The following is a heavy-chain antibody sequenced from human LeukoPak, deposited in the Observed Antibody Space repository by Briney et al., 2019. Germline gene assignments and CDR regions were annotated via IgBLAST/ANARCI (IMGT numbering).Heavy chain of an antibody. D-gene: IGHD3-3*01. CDR1: GYTFTGYY. J-gene: IGHJ6*02. CDR2: INPNSGGT. Sequence: ASVKVSCKASGYTFTGYYMHWVRQAPGQGLEWMGRINPNSGGTNYAQKFQGRVTMTRDTSISTAYMELSRLRSDDTAVYYCARATQFTPPLTVFGGYYYYGMDVWGQGTTVTVSS. V-gene: IGHV1-2*06. CDR3: ARATQFTPPLTVFGGYYYYGMDV.